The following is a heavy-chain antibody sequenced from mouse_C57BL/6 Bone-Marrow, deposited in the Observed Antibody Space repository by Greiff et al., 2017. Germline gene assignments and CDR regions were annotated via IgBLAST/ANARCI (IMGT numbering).Heavy chain of an antibody. CDR2: IDPSNSST. Sequence: VQLQQPGAELVRPGTSVKLSCKASGYTFTSYWMHWVKQRPGQGLEWIGVIDPSNSSTNYNQKFKGKATLTVDTSSSTAYMQLSSLTSEDSAVYDWERGGDYYYAAWFAYWGQGTLVTVSA. CDR3: ERGGDYYYAAWFAY. J-gene: IGHJ3*01. CDR1: GYTFTSYW. D-gene: IGHD1-1*01. V-gene: IGHV1-59*01.